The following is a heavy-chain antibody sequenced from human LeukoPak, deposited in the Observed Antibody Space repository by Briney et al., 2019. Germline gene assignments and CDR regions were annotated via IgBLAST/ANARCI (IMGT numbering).Heavy chain of an antibody. Sequence: GGSLRLSCAASGFTVSSNYMSWVRQAPGKGLEWVSVIYSGGSTYYADSVKGRFTISRDNSKNTLYLQMNSLRAEDTALYYCARESGDGYNPFDYWGQGTLVTVSS. D-gene: IGHD5-24*01. J-gene: IGHJ4*02. CDR2: IYSGGST. V-gene: IGHV3-66*02. CDR3: ARESGDGYNPFDY. CDR1: GFTVSSNY.